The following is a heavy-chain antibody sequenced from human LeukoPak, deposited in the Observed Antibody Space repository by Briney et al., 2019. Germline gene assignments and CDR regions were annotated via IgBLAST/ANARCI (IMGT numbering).Heavy chain of an antibody. CDR3: AKDTMKVAVAGPDY. D-gene: IGHD6-19*01. CDR1: GFTFSSYA. Sequence: GGSLRLSCVASGFTFSSYAMSWVRQAPGKGLEWVSAISGSGGSTYYADSVKGRFTISRDNSKNTLYLQMNSLRAKDTAVYYCAKDTMKVAVAGPDYWGQGTLVTVSS. J-gene: IGHJ4*02. V-gene: IGHV3-23*01. CDR2: ISGSGGST.